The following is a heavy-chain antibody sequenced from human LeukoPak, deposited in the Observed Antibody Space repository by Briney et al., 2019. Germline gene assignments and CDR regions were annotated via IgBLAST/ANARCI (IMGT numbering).Heavy chain of an antibody. V-gene: IGHV1-8*02. CDR2: MNPNSGNT. CDR1: GYTFTGYY. Sequence: ASVKVSCKASGYTFTGYYMHWVRQATGQGLEWMGWMNPNSGNTGYAQKFQGRVTMTRNTSISTAYMELSSLRSEDTAVYYCARGELLWFGELLFNAFDIWGQGTMVTVSS. J-gene: IGHJ3*02. CDR3: ARGELLWFGELLFNAFDI. D-gene: IGHD3-10*01.